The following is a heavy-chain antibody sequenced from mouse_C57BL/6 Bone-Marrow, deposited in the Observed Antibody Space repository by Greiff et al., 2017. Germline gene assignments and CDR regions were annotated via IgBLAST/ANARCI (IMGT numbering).Heavy chain of an antibody. J-gene: IGHJ3*01. CDR1: GYTFTSYW. Sequence: QVQLKQPGAELVRPGSSVKLSCKASGYTFTSYWMHWVKQRPIQGLEWIGNIDPSDSETHYNQKFKDKATFTVDKSSSTAYMQLSSLTSEDSAVYYCAREEAYSNYFAWFAYWGQGTLVTVSA. V-gene: IGHV1-52*01. D-gene: IGHD2-5*01. CDR2: IDPSDSET. CDR3: AREEAYSNYFAWFAY.